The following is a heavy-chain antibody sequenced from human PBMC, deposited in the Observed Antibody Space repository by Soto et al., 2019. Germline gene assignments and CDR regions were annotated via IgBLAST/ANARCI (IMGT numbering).Heavy chain of an antibody. J-gene: IGHJ4*02. V-gene: IGHV3-30*18. CDR1: GFTFSSYG. CDR2: ISYDGSNK. CDR3: AKDFLKDYYGSGSYYGYFDY. D-gene: IGHD3-10*01. Sequence: GGSLRLSCAASGFTFSSYGMHWVRQAPGKGLEWVAVISYDGSNKYYADSVKGRFTISRDNSKNTLYLQMNSLRAEDTAVYYCAKDFLKDYYGSGSYYGYFDYWGQGTLVTVSS.